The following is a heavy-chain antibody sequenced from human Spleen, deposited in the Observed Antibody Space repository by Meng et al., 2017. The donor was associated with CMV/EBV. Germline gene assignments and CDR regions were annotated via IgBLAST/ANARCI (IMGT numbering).Heavy chain of an antibody. V-gene: IGHV3-7*01. CDR3: ARVPRKFAHFES. CDR1: QFTFSSYA. D-gene: IGHD1-14*01. CDR2: IKEDGSEK. J-gene: IGHJ4*02. Sequence: GESLKISCATSQFTFSSYAMTWVRQAPGKGLEWVANIKEDGSEKNYVDSVKGRFTISRDNSKNTLDMQMNSLRAEDTAVYYCARVPRKFAHFESWGQGTLVTVSS.